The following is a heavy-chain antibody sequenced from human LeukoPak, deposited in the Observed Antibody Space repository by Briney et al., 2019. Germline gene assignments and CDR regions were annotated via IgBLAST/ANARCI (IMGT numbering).Heavy chain of an antibody. CDR2: INHSGST. Sequence: SETLSLTRAVYGGSFSGYYRSWIRHPPGKGLEGIGEINHSGSTNYNPSLKSRVTISVDTSKNQFSLKLSSVTAADTAVYYCASGTVTAYYYYDYMDVWGKGTTVTVSS. CDR3: ASGTVTAYYYYDYMDV. CDR1: GGSFSGYY. D-gene: IGHD2-21*02. V-gene: IGHV4-34*01. J-gene: IGHJ6*03.